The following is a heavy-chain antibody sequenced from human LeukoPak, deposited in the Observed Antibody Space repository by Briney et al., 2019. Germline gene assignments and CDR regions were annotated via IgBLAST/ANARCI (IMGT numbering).Heavy chain of an antibody. CDR2: IYYSGST. J-gene: IGHJ4*02. D-gene: IGHD3-10*01. V-gene: IGHV4-59*06. CDR1: GASISSYY. CDR3: APFMVRAPSFDY. Sequence: SETLSLTCTVSGASISSYYWSWVREPPGKGLEWIGYIYYSGSTYYNPSLKSRVTISVDTSKNQFSLKLSSVTAADTAVYSCAPFMVRAPSFDYWGQGTLVTVSS.